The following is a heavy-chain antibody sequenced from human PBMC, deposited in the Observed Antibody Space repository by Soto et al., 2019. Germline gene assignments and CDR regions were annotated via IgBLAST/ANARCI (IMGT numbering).Heavy chain of an antibody. J-gene: IGHJ4*02. V-gene: IGHV4-39*01. CDR2: IYYIGNT. CDR1: NGSISSRSSY. CDR3: GGQDYGAQGYYCAN. Sequence: QLQLQESGSGLVKPSETLSLTCIVSNGSISSRSSYWGWIRQTPGKGLEWIGSIYYIGNTYYNPSLKSRVTLSIDTSKTQFSLKMNSVTAADTSVYFCGGQDYGAQGYYCANLGQGALVPVSS. D-gene: IGHD4-17*01.